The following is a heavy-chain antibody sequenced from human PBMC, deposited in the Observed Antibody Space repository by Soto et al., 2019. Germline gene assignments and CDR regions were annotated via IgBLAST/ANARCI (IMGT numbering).Heavy chain of an antibody. J-gene: IGHJ5*02. CDR3: ARRSSSWYGSWFDP. Sequence: QVQLQQWGAGLLKPSETLSLTCAVYGGSFSGYYWSWIRQPPGKGLEWIGEINHSGSTNYNPSLKGRVTISVDTSKNQFSLKLSSVTAADTAVYYCARRSSSWYGSWFDPWGQGTLVTVSS. CDR2: INHSGST. D-gene: IGHD6-13*01. V-gene: IGHV4-34*01. CDR1: GGSFSGYY.